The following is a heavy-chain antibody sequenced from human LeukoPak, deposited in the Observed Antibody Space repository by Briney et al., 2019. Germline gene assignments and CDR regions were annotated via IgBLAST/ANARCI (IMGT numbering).Heavy chain of an antibody. D-gene: IGHD3-22*01. CDR2: IYDSGST. Sequence: SEALSLTCTVSGGSISSYYWSWIRQPPGKGLEWIGYIYDSGSTNYNPSLKSRVTISVDTSKNQFSLKLSSVTAADTAVYYCACLTTADAFDIWGQGTMVTVSS. J-gene: IGHJ3*02. CDR3: ACLTTADAFDI. CDR1: GGSISSYY. V-gene: IGHV4-59*01.